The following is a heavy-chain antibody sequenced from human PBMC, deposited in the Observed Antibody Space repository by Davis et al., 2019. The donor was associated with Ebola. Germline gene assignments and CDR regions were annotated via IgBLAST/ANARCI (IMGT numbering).Heavy chain of an antibody. J-gene: IGHJ6*02. CDR1: GGTFSSYS. Sequence: SVKVSCKASGGTFSSYSISWVRQAPGQGLEWMGGIIPIFGTANYAQKFQGRVTITADKSTSTAYMELSSLRSEDTAVYYCARRGTAMVSYYYYGMDVWGQGTTVTVSS. CDR2: IIPIFGTA. D-gene: IGHD5-18*01. V-gene: IGHV1-69*06. CDR3: ARRGTAMVSYYYYGMDV.